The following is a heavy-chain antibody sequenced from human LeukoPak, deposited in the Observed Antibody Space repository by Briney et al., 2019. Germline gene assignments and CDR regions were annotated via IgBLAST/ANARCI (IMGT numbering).Heavy chain of an antibody. J-gene: IGHJ4*02. CDR2: IWYDGSNK. V-gene: IGHV3-33*01. CDR3: ARGTGIAAAGYFDY. D-gene: IGHD6-13*01. CDR1: GFTFSSYG. Sequence: GGSLRLSCAASGFTFSSYGMHWVRQAPGKGLEWVAVIWYDGSNKYYADSVKGRFTISRDNSKITLYLQMNSLRAEDTAVYYGARGTGIAAAGYFDYWGQGTLVTVSS.